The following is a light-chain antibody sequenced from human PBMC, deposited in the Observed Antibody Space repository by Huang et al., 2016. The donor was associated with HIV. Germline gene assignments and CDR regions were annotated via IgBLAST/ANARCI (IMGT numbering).Light chain of an antibody. Sequence: IQLTQSPSPLSASVGDRVTITCRASQGIGGYLAWFQQKPGKAPKLLIYGASTLQSGGPLRFSGSGSGTDFTLTISSLQPEDFATYYCQQLHSYPFTFGQGTRLDIK. CDR1: QGIGGY. V-gene: IGKV1-9*01. CDR2: GAS. CDR3: QQLHSYPFT. J-gene: IGKJ5*01.